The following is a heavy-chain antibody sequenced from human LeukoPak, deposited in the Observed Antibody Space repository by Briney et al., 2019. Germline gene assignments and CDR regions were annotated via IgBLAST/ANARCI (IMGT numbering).Heavy chain of an antibody. J-gene: IGHJ6*02. V-gene: IGHV1-24*01. D-gene: IGHD4-17*01. CDR1: GNTLTELS. CDR2: VDPRDGET. Sequence: ASVKVSFKVSGNTLTELSMHWVRQAPGKGLEWMGGVDPRDGETFYAQKLQGRVTMTEDTFTDTAYLELSSLRSEDTAIYYCATFIPRPNEYGDYLYYVYGMDVWGQGTTVTVS. CDR3: ATFIPRPNEYGDYLYYVYGMDV.